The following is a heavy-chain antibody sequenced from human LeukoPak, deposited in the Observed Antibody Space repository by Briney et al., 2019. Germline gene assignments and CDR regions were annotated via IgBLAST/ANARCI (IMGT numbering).Heavy chain of an antibody. V-gene: IGHV1-8*03. J-gene: IGHJ4*02. CDR1: GYTFTNYE. CDR2: MNPNSGNT. D-gene: IGHD3-22*01. CDR3: ARSSADYYDSSGYYFGPTNFDY. Sequence: GESLKISCKGSGYTFTNYEINWVRQATGQGLEWMGWMNPNSGNTGYAQKFQGRVTFTRNTSISTAYMELSSLRSEDTAVYYCARSSADYYDSSGYYFGPTNFDYWGQGTLVTVSS.